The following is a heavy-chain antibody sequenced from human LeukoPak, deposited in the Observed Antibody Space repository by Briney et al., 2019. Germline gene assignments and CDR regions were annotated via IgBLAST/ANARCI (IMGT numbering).Heavy chain of an antibody. D-gene: IGHD6-13*01. CDR3: AKDRRAGYDYYYGMDV. Sequence: GGSLRLSCAASGFTFDDYAMHWVRQAPGKGLEWVSGISWNSGSIGYADSVKGRLTISRDNAKNSLYLQMNSLRAEDTALYYCAKDRRAGYDYYYGMDVWGQGTTVTVSS. CDR1: GFTFDDYA. J-gene: IGHJ6*02. V-gene: IGHV3-9*01. CDR2: ISWNSGSI.